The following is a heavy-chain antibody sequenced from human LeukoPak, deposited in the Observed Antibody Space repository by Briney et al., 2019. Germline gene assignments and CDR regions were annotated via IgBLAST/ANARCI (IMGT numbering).Heavy chain of an antibody. CDR3: AGGTYSGYDS. V-gene: IGHV4-39*07. CDR1: GGSISSSSYY. D-gene: IGHD5-12*01. J-gene: IGHJ5*02. CDR2: IYYSGST. Sequence: PSETLSLTCTVSGGSISSSSYYWGWIRQPPGKGLEWIGSIYYSGSTYYNPSLKSRFTISVDTSKNQFSLQLSSVTPEDTAVYYCAGGTYSGYDSWGQGTLVTVSS.